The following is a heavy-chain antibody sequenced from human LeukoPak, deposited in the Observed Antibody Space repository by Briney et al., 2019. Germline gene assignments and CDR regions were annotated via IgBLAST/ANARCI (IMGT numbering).Heavy chain of an antibody. CDR1: GYTLTNYA. D-gene: IGHD2-2*01. V-gene: IGHV7-4-1*02. CDR3: ARVQGYCSTTSCYPHY. CDR2: INTNTGNP. Sequence: ASVKVSCKASGYTLTNYALNWVRQAPGQGLEWMGWINTNTGNPTYAQGFTGRFVFSLDTSVNTAYLQISSLKAEDTAIYYCARVQGYCSTTSCYPHYWSQGTLVTVSS. J-gene: IGHJ4*02.